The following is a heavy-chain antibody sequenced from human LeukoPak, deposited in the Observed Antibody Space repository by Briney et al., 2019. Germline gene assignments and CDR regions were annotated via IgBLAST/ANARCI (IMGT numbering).Heavy chain of an antibody. J-gene: IGHJ4*02. CDR2: IYYSGTT. Sequence: PSETLSLTCTVSGGSVSSGGYYWSWLRQHPGEGLEWIGYIYYSGTTYYNPSLKSRLTISLDTSKNQFPLKLTSVTAADTAVYYCATAAQNWNNAPYFDFWGQETLVTVSS. CDR1: GGSVSSGGYY. V-gene: IGHV4-31*03. CDR3: ATAAQNWNNAPYFDF. D-gene: IGHD1/OR15-1a*01.